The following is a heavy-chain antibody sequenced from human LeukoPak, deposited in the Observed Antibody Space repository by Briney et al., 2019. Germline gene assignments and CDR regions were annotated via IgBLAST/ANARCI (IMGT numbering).Heavy chain of an antibody. CDR1: GFTFSSYR. CDR3: ARTIVVVTADFDY. V-gene: IGHV3-21*04. J-gene: IGHJ4*02. D-gene: IGHD2-21*02. CDR2: ISSSSSYI. Sequence: GGSLRLSCAASGFTFSSYRMNWVRQAPGKGLEWVSSISSSSSYIYYADSVKGRFTISRDNAKNSLYLQMNSLRAEDTAVYYCARTIVVVTADFDYWGQGTLVTVSS.